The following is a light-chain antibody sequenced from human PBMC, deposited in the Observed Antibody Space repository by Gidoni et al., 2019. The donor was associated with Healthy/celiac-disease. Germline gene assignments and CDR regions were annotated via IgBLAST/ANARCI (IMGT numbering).Light chain of an antibody. CDR3: QQANSFLLT. J-gene: IGKJ4*01. CDR2: AAS. CDR1: QGISSW. Sequence: DIQMTQSPSSVSASVGDRVTITCRASQGISSWLALYQQKPGKAPKLLIYAASSLQSGVPSRFSGSGSVTDFTLTISSLQPEDFATYYCQQANSFLLTFGGGTKVEIK. V-gene: IGKV1-12*01.